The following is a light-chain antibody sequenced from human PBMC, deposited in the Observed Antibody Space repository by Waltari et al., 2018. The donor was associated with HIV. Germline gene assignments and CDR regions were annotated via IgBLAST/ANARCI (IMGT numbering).Light chain of an antibody. CDR3: PQYNSQWT. CDR1: RSVGPW. J-gene: IGKJ1*01. CDR2: EAS. V-gene: IGKV1-5*03. Sequence: DIQLSQSPSTPSASIGERVTITCRASRSVGPWLAWYQQKPGKGPRLLIYEASNLHGGVPSRFAGRGSGTDFTLTINRLQPEDSATYYCPQYNSQWTFGQGTKVEI.